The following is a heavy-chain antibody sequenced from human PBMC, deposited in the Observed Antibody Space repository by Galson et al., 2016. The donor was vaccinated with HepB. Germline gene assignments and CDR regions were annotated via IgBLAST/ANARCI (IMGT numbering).Heavy chain of an antibody. CDR3: ASAATKFYYEIAN. J-gene: IGHJ4*02. Sequence: SLRLSCAASGFTVSSNYMTWVRQAPGKGLEWVSIIYSDDTTYYADSVKGRFTISVDTSKNQFSLKLSSVTAADTAVYCCASAATKFYYEIANWGQGTLVTVSS. CDR1: GFTVSSNY. V-gene: IGHV3-53*01. D-gene: IGHD3-22*01. CDR2: IYSDDTT.